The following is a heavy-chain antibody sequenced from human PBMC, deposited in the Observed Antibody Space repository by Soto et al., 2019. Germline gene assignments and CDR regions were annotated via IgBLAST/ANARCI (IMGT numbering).Heavy chain of an antibody. CDR3: ARDGGFGELKY. J-gene: IGHJ4*02. Sequence: SVKVSCKASGDTFSGYPINWVRQAPGEGLEWMGRIIPVFGTTNDAQRFEGRITFTADESTNTAYMELRGLLSEDTAVYYCARDGGFGELKYWGPGTLVTVSS. D-gene: IGHD3-10*01. CDR1: GDTFSGYP. V-gene: IGHV1-69*13. CDR2: IIPVFGTT.